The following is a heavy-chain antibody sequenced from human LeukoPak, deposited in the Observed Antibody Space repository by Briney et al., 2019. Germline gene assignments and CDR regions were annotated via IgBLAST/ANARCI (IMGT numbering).Heavy chain of an antibody. D-gene: IGHD1-7*01. CDR2: ISPSSTRI. J-gene: IGHJ4*02. CDR1: GFTFSSYN. CDR3: ARMNYVSSGWGAPFDD. V-gene: IGHV3-48*04. Sequence: GGSLRLPCAASGFTFSSYNMNWVRQAPGKGLEWVSYISPSSTRIDYAASVRGRFTISRDNAKSSLYLQVNSLRAEDTAVYYCARMNYVSSGWGAPFDDWGQGTLVTVSS.